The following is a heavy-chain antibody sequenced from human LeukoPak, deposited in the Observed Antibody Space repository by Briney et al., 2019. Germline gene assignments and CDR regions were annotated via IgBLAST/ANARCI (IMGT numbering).Heavy chain of an antibody. Sequence: SVKVSCKASGGTFNNYAINWVRQAPGQGLEWMGGIIPIFGSSNYAQKFQGRVTITADESTTTAYMELSSLRSEDTAVYYCATDSRLWFGESHIWGQGTLVTVSS. CDR2: IIPIFGSS. D-gene: IGHD3-10*01. J-gene: IGHJ1*01. V-gene: IGHV1-69*13. CDR1: GGTFNNYA. CDR3: ATDSRLWFGESHI.